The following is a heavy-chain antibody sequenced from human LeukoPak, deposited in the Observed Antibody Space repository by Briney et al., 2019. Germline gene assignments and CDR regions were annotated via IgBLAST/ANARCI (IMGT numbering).Heavy chain of an antibody. Sequence: GGSLRLSCAASGFTFDDYAMHWVRQAPGKGLEWVSGISWNSGSIGYADSVKGRFTISRDNAKNSLYLQMNSLRAEDTALYYCAKGFLLPTSSWPDYWGQGTLVTVSS. CDR3: AKGFLLPTSSWPDY. CDR1: GFTFDDYA. D-gene: IGHD2-15*01. CDR2: ISWNSGSI. J-gene: IGHJ4*02. V-gene: IGHV3-9*01.